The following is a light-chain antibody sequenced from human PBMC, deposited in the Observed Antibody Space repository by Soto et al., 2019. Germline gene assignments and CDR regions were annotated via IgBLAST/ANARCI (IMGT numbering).Light chain of an antibody. V-gene: IGLV2-14*01. CDR1: SSDIGAHDF. CDR2: DVT. J-gene: IGLJ2*01. Sequence: QSALTQPASVSGSPGQSITLSCAGTSSDIGAHDFVSWYQHHPDKTPKLIIYDVTKWPLGVSTRFSGYKTGNTASLTISLLQDEDEADYCCYSSTLSRTVVFGGGTKLTVL. CDR3: YSSTLSRTVV.